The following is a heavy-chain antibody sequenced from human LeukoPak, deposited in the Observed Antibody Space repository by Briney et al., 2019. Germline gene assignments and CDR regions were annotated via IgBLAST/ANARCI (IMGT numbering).Heavy chain of an antibody. D-gene: IGHD2-2*02. CDR3: ARERDIVVVLAAIRSSFQH. V-gene: IGHV3-48*01. Sequence: GGSLRLSCAASGFTFSSYSMNWVRQAPGKGLEWVSYISSSSSTIYYADSVKGRFTISRDNAKNSLYLQMNSLRAEDTAVYYCARERDIVVVLAAIRSSFQHWGQGTLVTVSS. CDR1: GFTFSSYS. CDR2: ISSSSSTI. J-gene: IGHJ1*01.